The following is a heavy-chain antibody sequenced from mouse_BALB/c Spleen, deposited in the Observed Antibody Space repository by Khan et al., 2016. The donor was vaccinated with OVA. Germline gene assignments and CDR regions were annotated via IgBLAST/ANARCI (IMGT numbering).Heavy chain of an antibody. CDR1: GFTFSTYG. CDR2: VSTGGHYT. V-gene: IGHV5-6*01. CDR3: ARLAYFYDSEGFAY. J-gene: IGHJ3*01. Sequence: EVELVESGGDVVKPGGSLKLSCAASGFTFSTYGMSWVRQTPDKSLEWVATVSTGGHYTYYPDTVKGRFTISRDTSKDTLYLQMSSLTSEDTAMFYCARLAYFYDSEGFAYWGQGTLVTVSA. D-gene: IGHD1-1*01.